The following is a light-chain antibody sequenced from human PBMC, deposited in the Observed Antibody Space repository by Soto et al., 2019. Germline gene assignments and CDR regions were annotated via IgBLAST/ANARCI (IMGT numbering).Light chain of an antibody. CDR3: QQYNNWPSIT. CDR1: QSVSIN. J-gene: IGKJ5*01. V-gene: IGKV3-15*01. CDR2: GAS. Sequence: EIVMTQSPATLSVSPGEGVNLSCRASQSVSINLAWYQQKPGQAPRLLIYGASTRATGIPARFSGSGSGTEFTLTISSLQSEDFAVYYCQQYNNWPSITFGQGTRLEIK.